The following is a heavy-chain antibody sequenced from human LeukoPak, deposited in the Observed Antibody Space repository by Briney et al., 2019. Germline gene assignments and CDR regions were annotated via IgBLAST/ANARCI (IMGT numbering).Heavy chain of an antibody. Sequence: PSGGSLRLSCTASGFTFGDYAMSWVRQAPGKGLEWVGCIRSKAYGGTAEYAASVKGRLSISRDDSKSIAYLQMNSLKSEDTAVYYCTRVQVVVGAMAAFDIWGQGTMVTVSS. J-gene: IGHJ3*02. CDR1: GFTFGDYA. V-gene: IGHV3-49*04. CDR3: TRVQVVVGAMAAFDI. CDR2: IRSKAYGGTA. D-gene: IGHD2-15*01.